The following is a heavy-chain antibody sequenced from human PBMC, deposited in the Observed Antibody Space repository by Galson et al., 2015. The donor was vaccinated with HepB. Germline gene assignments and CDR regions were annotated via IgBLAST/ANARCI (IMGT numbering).Heavy chain of an antibody. CDR3: ARDRGGYGEAGGRN. D-gene: IGHD4-17*01. Sequence: SLRLSCAASGFTFSSYSMNWARQAPGKGLEWVSSISSSSSYIYYADSVKGRFTISRDNAKNSLYLQMNSLRAEDTAVYYCARDRGGYGEAGGRNWGQGTLVTVSS. CDR2: ISSSSSYI. CDR1: GFTFSSYS. J-gene: IGHJ4*02. V-gene: IGHV3-21*01.